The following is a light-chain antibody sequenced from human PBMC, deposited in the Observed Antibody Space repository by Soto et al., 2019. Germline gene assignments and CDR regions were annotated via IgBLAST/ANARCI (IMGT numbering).Light chain of an antibody. J-gene: IGKJ2*01. CDR2: GAS. CDR1: HTIATY. V-gene: IGKV1-39*01. Sequence: IQMTQSPSSLSASVGDGVTLTCRASHTIATYLNWYQQKPRPVPEVLIYGASRLHVGVPSRFTGSGYVTEFTRTITNLQPEDFAIYYCQQFYYYPHTFGQGT. CDR3: QQFYYYPHT.